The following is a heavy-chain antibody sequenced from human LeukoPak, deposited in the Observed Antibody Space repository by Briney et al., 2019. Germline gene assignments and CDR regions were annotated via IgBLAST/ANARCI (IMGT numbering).Heavy chain of an antibody. Sequence: GRSLRLSCAASGFTFDDYAMHWVRQAPGKGLEWVSGISWNSGSIGYADSVKGRFTISRDNAKNSLYLQMNSLRAEDAALYYCAKDHQYSSSWLDYWGQGTLVTVSS. CDR2: ISWNSGSI. V-gene: IGHV3-9*01. J-gene: IGHJ4*02. CDR1: GFTFDDYA. D-gene: IGHD6-13*01. CDR3: AKDHQYSSSWLDY.